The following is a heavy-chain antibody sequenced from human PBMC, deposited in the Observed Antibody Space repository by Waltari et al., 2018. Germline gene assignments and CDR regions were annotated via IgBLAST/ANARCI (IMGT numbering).Heavy chain of an antibody. Sequence: PPGKGLEWNGNIDYSGSTYYNPSLKSRVTTYIDTSRNQFSLKLSSVTAADTAVYFCARLDSRSGSYYFDYWGQGTLVTVSS. V-gene: IGHV4-39*01. D-gene: IGHD1-26*01. CDR2: IDYSGST. J-gene: IGHJ4*02. CDR3: ARLDSRSGSYYFDY.